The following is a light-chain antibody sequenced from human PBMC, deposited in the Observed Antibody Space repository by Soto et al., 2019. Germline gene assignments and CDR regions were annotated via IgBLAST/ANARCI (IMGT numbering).Light chain of an antibody. Sequence: EIVLTQSPGTLSLSPGERAPLSCRASQSVTSSDLAWYQQKPGQAPRLLIYDASSRATGIAARFSGSGSGTDFTLTISRLEPEDFAVYYCQRFDEWRWRFGPGTKVDIK. V-gene: IGKV3-20*01. CDR3: QRFDEWRWR. CDR1: QSVTSSD. CDR2: DAS. J-gene: IGKJ3*01.